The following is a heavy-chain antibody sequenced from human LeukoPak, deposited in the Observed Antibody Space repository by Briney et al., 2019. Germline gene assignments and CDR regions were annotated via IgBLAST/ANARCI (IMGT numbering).Heavy chain of an antibody. J-gene: IGHJ6*02. V-gene: IGHV1-2*04. CDR3: ARGRRYGMDV. D-gene: IGHD1-14*01. CDR1: GYTLTELS. CDR2: INPNSGGT. Sequence: ASVKVSCKVSGYTLTELSMHWVRQAPGKGLEWMGWINPNSGGTNYAQKFQGWVTMTRDTSISTAYMELSRLRSDDTAVYYCARGRRYGMDVWGQGTTVTVSS.